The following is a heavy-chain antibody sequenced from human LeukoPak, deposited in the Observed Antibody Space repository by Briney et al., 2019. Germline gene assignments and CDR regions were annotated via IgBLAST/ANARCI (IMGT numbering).Heavy chain of an antibody. J-gene: IGHJ6*01. CDR2: IYYSGST. V-gene: IGHV4-30-4*01. Sequence: PSETLSLTCTVSGGSISSGDYYWSWIRQPPGKGLEWIGYIYYSGSTYYNPSLKSRVTISVDTSKSQFSLKLSSVTAADTAVYYCARGYGDYYYYGMDVWGKGPRSPSPQ. CDR3: ARGYGDYYYYGMDV. CDR1: GGSISSGDYY. D-gene: IGHD4-17*01.